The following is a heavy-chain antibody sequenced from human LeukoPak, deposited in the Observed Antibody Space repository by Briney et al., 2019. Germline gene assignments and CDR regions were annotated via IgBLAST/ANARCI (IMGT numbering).Heavy chain of an antibody. D-gene: IGHD2-15*01. CDR1: GFTFSSYA. Sequence: SVKVSCKASGFTFSSYAISWVRQAPGQGLEWMGGIIPIFGTANYAQKFQGRVTITADESTSTAYMELSSLRSEDTAVYYCARLVAATYCFDYWGQGTLVTVSS. V-gene: IGHV1-69*13. CDR2: IIPIFGTA. CDR3: ARLVAATYCFDY. J-gene: IGHJ4*02.